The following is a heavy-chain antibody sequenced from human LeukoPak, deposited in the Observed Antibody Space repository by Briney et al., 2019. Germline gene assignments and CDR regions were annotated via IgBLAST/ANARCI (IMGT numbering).Heavy chain of an antibody. V-gene: IGHV4-31*03. CDR2: IYYSGST. D-gene: IGHD6-13*01. J-gene: IGHJ1*01. CDR3: ARGHSSSWSPAGYFQH. Sequence: PSETLSLTCTVSGGSISSGGYYWSWIRQHPGKGLEWIGYIYYSGSTYYNPSLKSRVTISVDTSKNQFSLKLSTVTAADTAVYYCARGHSSSWSPAGYFQHWGQGTLVTVSS. CDR1: GGSISSGGYY.